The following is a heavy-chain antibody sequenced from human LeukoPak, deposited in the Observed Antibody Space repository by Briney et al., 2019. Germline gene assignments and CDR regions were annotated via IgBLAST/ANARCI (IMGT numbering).Heavy chain of an antibody. J-gene: IGHJ4*02. CDR1: GGSINNYY. CDR3: ARALRGTDFDY. CDR2: ICYSGIA. Sequence: PSETLSLACTVSGGSINNYYWSWIRQPPGKGLEWIGYICYSGIANSNPSLKSRVTLSVDTSKNRLSLKLRSVTAADTAVYYCARALRGTDFDYWGQGTLVTVSS. V-gene: IGHV4-59*01. D-gene: IGHD2-15*01.